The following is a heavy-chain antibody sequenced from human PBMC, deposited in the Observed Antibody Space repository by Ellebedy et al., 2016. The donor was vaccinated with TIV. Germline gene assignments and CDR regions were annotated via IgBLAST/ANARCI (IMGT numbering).Heavy chain of an antibody. CDR3: VTDGSYGDYLSPTHAFAF. D-gene: IGHD4-17*01. Sequence: GGSLRLSCAAPGFSFRSYWMSWVRQAPGKGLEWVANIKQDGSEKYHVDSVRGRFTISRDNARNALYLHMNSLTAEDTAVYYCVTDGSYGDYLSPTHAFAFWGQGTLVAVSS. J-gene: IGHJ3*01. CDR1: GFSFRSYW. V-gene: IGHV3-7*01. CDR2: IKQDGSEK.